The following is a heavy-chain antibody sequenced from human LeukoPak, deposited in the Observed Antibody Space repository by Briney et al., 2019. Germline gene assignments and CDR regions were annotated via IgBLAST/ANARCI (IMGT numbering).Heavy chain of an antibody. Sequence: ASVKVSCKASGYTFTDYYMHWMRQAPGQGLEWMGWINPYSGATMYAQQFQGRVTMTRDTSVSTAYMELSSLSSDHPGVYYCARGPSSGAFGIWGQGTMVTVSS. CDR3: ARGPSSGAFGI. CDR1: GYTFTDYY. J-gene: IGHJ3*02. V-gene: IGHV1-2*02. CDR2: INPYSGAT.